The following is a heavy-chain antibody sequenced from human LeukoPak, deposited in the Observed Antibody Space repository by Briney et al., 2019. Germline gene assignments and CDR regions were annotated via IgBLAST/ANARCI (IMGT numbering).Heavy chain of an antibody. J-gene: IGHJ4*02. CDR1: GYTFTNYI. D-gene: IGHD3-10*01. CDR3: ARGSFGSGSYRIDDC. V-gene: IGHV1-18*04. Sequence: ASVKVSCKASGYTFTNYIIIWVRQAPGQGLEWMGWVGTYDKTTKYAQKFQGRVTMTTDTSTTTSYLELGCLTSDDTAIYYCARGSFGSGSYRIDDCWGQGTLVTVSS. CDR2: VGTYDKTT.